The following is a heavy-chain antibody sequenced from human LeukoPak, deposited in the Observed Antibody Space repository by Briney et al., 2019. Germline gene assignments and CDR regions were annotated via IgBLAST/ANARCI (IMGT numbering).Heavy chain of an antibody. Sequence: SQNLSLTCTVSGGSISSGDYYWSWIRQPPGKGLEWIGYIYYSGSTYYNPSLKSRVTISVDTSKNQFSLKLSSVTAADTAVYYCARGPFYGSGSYGWFDPWGQGTLVTVSS. V-gene: IGHV4-30-4*01. CDR3: ARGPFYGSGSYGWFDP. CDR1: GGSISSGDYY. J-gene: IGHJ5*02. CDR2: IYYSGST. D-gene: IGHD3-10*01.